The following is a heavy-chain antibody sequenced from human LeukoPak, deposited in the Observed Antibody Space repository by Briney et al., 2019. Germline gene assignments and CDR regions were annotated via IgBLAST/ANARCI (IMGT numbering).Heavy chain of an antibody. CDR2: IYYGGST. Sequence: PSETLSLTCTVSDGSISSSDYYWGWIRQPPGKGLEWIGSIYYGGSTFYNPSLKSRVTISVDTSKNQFSLKLSSVTAADTAVYYCARDTATQFDIWGQGTMVTVSS. D-gene: IGHD5-18*01. V-gene: IGHV4-39*07. J-gene: IGHJ3*02. CDR3: ARDTATQFDI. CDR1: DGSISSSDYY.